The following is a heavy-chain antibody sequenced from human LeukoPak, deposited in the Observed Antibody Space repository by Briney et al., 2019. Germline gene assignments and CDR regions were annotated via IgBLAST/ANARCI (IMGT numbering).Heavy chain of an antibody. J-gene: IGHJ4*02. CDR1: GFIFSNDA. V-gene: IGHV3-33*01. D-gene: IGHD1-1*01. CDR3: VRDPSGSGFAFDS. CDR2: IWFDGSNK. Sequence: PGGCLRLSCAASGFIFSNDAMHWVRQAPGKGLEWVAFIWFDGSNKHYADSVKGRFTISRDNTEDTLYLQMNSLRAEDTAVYYCVRDPSGSGFAFDSWGQGALVTVSS.